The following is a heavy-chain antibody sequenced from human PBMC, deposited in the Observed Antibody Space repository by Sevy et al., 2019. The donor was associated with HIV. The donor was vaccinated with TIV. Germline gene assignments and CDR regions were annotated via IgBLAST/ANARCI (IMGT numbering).Heavy chain of an antibody. V-gene: IGHV3-53*01. D-gene: IGHD3-16*01. CDR2: IYKSGNT. Sequence: GGFLRLSCAASGFNVSTAFMSWVRQAPGKGLEWLSVIYKSGNTYYLDAVLGRFTISRDNTRNILYLQMTSLRVEDTAMYYCVKSLGGPLNQWGQGTRVTVSS. J-gene: IGHJ4*02. CDR3: VKSLGGPLNQ. CDR1: GFNVSTAF.